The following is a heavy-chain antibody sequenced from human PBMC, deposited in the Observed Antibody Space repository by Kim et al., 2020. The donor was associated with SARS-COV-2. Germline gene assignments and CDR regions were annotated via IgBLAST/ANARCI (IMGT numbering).Heavy chain of an antibody. V-gene: IGHV4-30-4*01. CDR1: GGSISSGDYY. D-gene: IGHD6-13*01. Sequence: SETLSLTCTVSGGSISSGDYYWSWIRQPPGKGLEWIGYIYYSGSTYYNPSLKSRVTISVDTSKNQFSLKLSSVTAADTAVYYCARESSSWYLGGDGVYWGQGTLVTVSS. CDR3: ARESSSWYLGGDGVY. CDR2: IYYSGST. J-gene: IGHJ4*02.